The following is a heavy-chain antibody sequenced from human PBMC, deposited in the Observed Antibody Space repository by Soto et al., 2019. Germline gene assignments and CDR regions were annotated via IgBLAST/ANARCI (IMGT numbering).Heavy chain of an antibody. D-gene: IGHD3-22*01. CDR3: ARVPYYYDSSAQGPFDY. J-gene: IGHJ4*02. V-gene: IGHV4-34*01. CDR1: GGSFSGYY. CDR2: INHSGST. Sequence: QVQLQQWGAGLLKPSETLSLTCAVYGGSFSGYYWSWIRQPPGKGLEWIGEINHSGSTNYNPCLKSRVTISVDTSKNQFSLEPSSVPAADTAVYYCARVPYYYDSSAQGPFDYWGQGTVVTVSS.